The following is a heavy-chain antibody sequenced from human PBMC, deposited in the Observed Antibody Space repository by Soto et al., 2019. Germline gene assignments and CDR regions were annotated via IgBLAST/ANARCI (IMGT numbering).Heavy chain of an antibody. CDR3: AKVDIVVVPAPTAAFDI. V-gene: IGHV3-23*01. Sequence: PGGSLRLSCAASGFTFSIYAMSWFRQAPGKGLEWVSAISGSGGSTYYADSVKGRFTISRDNSKNTLYQQMNSLRAEDTAVYYCAKVDIVVVPAPTAAFDIWGQGTMVTVSS. J-gene: IGHJ3*02. D-gene: IGHD2-2*01. CDR2: ISGSGGST. CDR1: GFTFSIYA.